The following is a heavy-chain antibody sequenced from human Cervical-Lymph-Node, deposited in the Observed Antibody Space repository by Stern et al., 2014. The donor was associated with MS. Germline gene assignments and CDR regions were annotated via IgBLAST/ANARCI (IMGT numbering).Heavy chain of an antibody. Sequence: QVQLVESGGGVVRPGTSLRLSCATSGFNFNSYGLHWVRLAPGKGLEWVAVISSDGGREFYLDSVKGRFTVSRDTSQKIVHLQMRNLRPEDTATYFCAKCPSGDCYADWFDSWGQGTQVSVSS. CDR1: GFNFNSYG. D-gene: IGHD2-21*02. CDR3: AKCPSGDCYADWFDS. CDR2: ISSDGGRE. V-gene: IGHV3-30*18. J-gene: IGHJ5*01.